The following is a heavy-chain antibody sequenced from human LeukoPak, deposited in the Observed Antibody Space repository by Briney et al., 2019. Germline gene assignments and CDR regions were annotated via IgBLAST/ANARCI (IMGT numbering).Heavy chain of an antibody. J-gene: IGHJ6*02. D-gene: IGHD1-26*01. CDR3: AKDVRVGGGGMDV. CDR2: ISGSGVNT. V-gene: IGHV3-23*01. CDR1: GFTFSNYA. Sequence: GSLRLSCAASGFTFSNYAMNWVRQAPGKGLEWVSLISGSGVNTYYADSVKGRFTISRDTSKNTVSLQMNSLRGEDTAVYYCAKDVRVGGGGMDVWGQGTPVTVSS.